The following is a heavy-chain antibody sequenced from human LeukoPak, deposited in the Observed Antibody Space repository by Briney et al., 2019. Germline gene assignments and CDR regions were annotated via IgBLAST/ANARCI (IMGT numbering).Heavy chain of an antibody. D-gene: IGHD4-17*01. CDR2: IYSGGTT. Sequence: PGGSLRLSCAASGFTVSSNYMHWVRQAPGKGLEWVSVIYSGGTTYYADSVKGRFTISRDHSKNTLYLQMSSLRAEDTAVYYCARVAYGDHQYFHLWGQGTLVTVSS. J-gene: IGHJ1*01. V-gene: IGHV3-53*01. CDR1: GFTVSSNY. CDR3: ARVAYGDHQYFHL.